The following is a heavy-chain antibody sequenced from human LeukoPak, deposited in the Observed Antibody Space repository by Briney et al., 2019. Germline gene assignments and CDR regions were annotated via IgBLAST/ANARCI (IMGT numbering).Heavy chain of an antibody. D-gene: IGHD2-2*01. CDR1: GFTFSSYA. CDR3: AKHQKLYQYYGMDV. J-gene: IGHJ6*02. Sequence: PGGSLRLSCAGSGFTFSSYAMSWVRQAPGKGLEWVSGISGSGGSTYYADSVKGRFTISRDNSKNTLYLQMNSLRAEDTALYYCAKHQKLYQYYGMDVWGQGTTVTVSS. CDR2: ISGSGGST. V-gene: IGHV3-23*01.